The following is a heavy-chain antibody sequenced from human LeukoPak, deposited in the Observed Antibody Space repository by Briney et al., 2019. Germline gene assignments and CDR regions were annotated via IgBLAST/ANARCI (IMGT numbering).Heavy chain of an antibody. CDR1: GGTFSSYA. CDR2: IIPIFGTA. V-gene: IGHV1-69*13. D-gene: IGHD2-15*01. Sequence: SVKVSCKASGGTFSSYAISWVRQAPGQGLEWMGGIIPIFGTANYAQKFQGRVTITADESTSTAYMELSSLRSEDTAVYYCARLPDGSPENPVVAFDIWGQGTMVTVSS. CDR3: ARLPDGSPENPVVAFDI. J-gene: IGHJ3*02.